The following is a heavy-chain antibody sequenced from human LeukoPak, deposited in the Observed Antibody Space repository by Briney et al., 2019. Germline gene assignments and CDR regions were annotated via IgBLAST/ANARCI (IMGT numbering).Heavy chain of an antibody. Sequence: ASVKVSCKASGYTFTSYDINWVRQATGQGLEWMGWMNPNSGNTGYAQKFQGRVTMTRDTSISTAYMELSRLRSDDTAVYYCARESSSSGFDYWGQGTLVTVSS. CDR3: ARESSSSGFDY. V-gene: IGHV1-8*01. CDR1: GYTFTSYD. J-gene: IGHJ4*02. CDR2: MNPNSGNT. D-gene: IGHD6-6*01.